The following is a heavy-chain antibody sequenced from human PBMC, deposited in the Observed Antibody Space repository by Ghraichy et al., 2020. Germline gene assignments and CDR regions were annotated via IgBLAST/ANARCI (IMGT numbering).Heavy chain of an antibody. CDR2: IYTSGST. CDR3: ARDSEGLRFEYYFDY. D-gene: IGHD5-12*01. V-gene: IGHV4-61*02. CDR1: GGSISSGSYY. J-gene: IGHJ4*02. Sequence: SETLSLTCTVSGGSISSGSYYWSWIRQPAGKGLEWIGRIYTSGSTNYNPSLKSRVTISVDTSKNQFSLKLSSVTAADTAVYYCARDSEGLRFEYYFDYWGQGSLVTVSS.